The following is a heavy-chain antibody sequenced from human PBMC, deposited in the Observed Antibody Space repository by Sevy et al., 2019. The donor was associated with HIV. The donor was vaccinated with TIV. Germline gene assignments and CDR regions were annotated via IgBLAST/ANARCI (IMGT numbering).Heavy chain of an antibody. D-gene: IGHD3-9*01. CDR3: AREWRGPGYSLDY. CDR1: GDSISSGDSY. CDR2: IYYSGST. V-gene: IGHV4-30-4*01. J-gene: IGHJ4*02. Sequence: SETLSLTCSVSGDSISSGDSYWSWIRQPPGKGLEWIGYIYYSGSTYYTPSLKSQVTISVDTSKNQFSLKLTSLTAADTAVYYCAREWRGPGYSLDYWGQGTLVTVSS.